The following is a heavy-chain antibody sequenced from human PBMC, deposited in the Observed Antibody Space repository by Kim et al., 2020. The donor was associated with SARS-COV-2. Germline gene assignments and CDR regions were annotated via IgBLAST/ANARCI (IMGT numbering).Heavy chain of an antibody. Sequence: GGSLRLSCAASGLTVSSNYMTWVRQAPGNGLEWVSVIYSGGSTYYADSVKGRFTISRDNSKNTLYLHMNSLRPEDTAVYYCARDLGLGFFDYWGQGTLVTVSA. CDR3: ARDLGLGFFDY. V-gene: IGHV3-53*01. CDR2: IYSGGST. D-gene: IGHD3-10*01. J-gene: IGHJ4*02. CDR1: GLTVSSNY.